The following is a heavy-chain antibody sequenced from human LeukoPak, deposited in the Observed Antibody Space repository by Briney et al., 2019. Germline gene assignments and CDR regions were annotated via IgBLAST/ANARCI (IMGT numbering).Heavy chain of an antibody. D-gene: IGHD4-17*01. CDR3: ANPPTVTKIRFDS. J-gene: IGHJ5*01. CDR2: INRDGSST. CDR1: GVIFSNYW. Sequence: GGSLRLSCAASGVIFSNYWMHWVRQAPGKGLVWVSRINRDGSSTSYADSVKGRFTISRDNAKNTLYLQMNSLRAEDTAVYYCANPPTVTKIRFDSWGQGTLVTVSS. V-gene: IGHV3-74*01.